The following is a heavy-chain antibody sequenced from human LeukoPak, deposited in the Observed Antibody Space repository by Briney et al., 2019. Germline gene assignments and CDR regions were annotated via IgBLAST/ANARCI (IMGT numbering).Heavy chain of an antibody. Sequence: PGGSLRLSCAASGFTFSSYAMHWVRQAPGKGQEWVAVISYDGSNKYYADSVGGRFTISRDNAKNSLYLQMNSLRDEDTAVYFCARRPYSDTSGRLSDVWGQGTTVTVSS. CDR3: ARRPYSDTSGRLSDV. D-gene: IGHD3-22*01. J-gene: IGHJ6*02. CDR1: GFTFSSYA. V-gene: IGHV3-30-3*01. CDR2: ISYDGSNK.